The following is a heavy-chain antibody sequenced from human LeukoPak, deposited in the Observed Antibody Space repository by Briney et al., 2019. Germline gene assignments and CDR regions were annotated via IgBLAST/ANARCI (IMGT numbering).Heavy chain of an antibody. J-gene: IGHJ6*02. Sequence: GASVKVSCKASGYTFTSYDINWVRQATGQGLEWMGWMNPNSGNTGYAQKLQGRVTMTTDTSTSTAYMELRSLRSDDTAVYYCARERGYSYGPDYYGMDVWGQGTTVTVSS. CDR3: ARERGYSYGPDYYGMDV. D-gene: IGHD5-18*01. CDR1: GYTFTSYD. CDR2: MNPNSGNT. V-gene: IGHV1-8*02.